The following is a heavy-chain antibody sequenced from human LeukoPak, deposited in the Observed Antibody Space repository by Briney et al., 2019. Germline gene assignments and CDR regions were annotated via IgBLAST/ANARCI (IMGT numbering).Heavy chain of an antibody. CDR2: IDYSGRT. CDR3: ARLGVPYAFDI. CDR1: GGSISSYY. V-gene: IGHV4-59*08. Sequence: SETLSLTCTVSGGSISSYYWSWIRQPPGKGLEWIGYIDYSGRTNYNPSLKSRVTISVDTSKSQFSLKLSSVTAADTAVYYCARLGVPYAFDIWGQGTTVTVSS. J-gene: IGHJ3*02. D-gene: IGHD3-3*01.